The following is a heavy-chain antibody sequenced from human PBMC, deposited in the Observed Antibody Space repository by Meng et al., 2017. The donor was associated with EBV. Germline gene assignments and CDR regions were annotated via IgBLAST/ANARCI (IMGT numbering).Heavy chain of an antibody. CDR1: GGTFSSYA. Sequence: QVQLVQSGAEVKKPGSSVKVSCKASGGTFSSYAISWVRQAPGQGLEWMGGIIPIFGTANYAQKFQGRVTITADESTSTAYMELSSLRSEDTAVYYCARGRTYYYDSSGYYYKYYFDYWGHGTLGTVSS. J-gene: IGHJ4*01. CDR2: IIPIFGTA. V-gene: IGHV1-69*01. CDR3: ARGRTYYYDSSGYYYKYYFDY. D-gene: IGHD3-22*01.